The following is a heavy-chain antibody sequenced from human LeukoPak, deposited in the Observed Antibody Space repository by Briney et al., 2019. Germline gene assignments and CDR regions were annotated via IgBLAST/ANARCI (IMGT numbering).Heavy chain of an antibody. V-gene: IGHV1-2*02. CDR1: GYTFTGYY. D-gene: IGHD5-24*01. Sequence: GASVKVSCKASGYTFTGYYMHWVRQAPGQGPEWMGWINPNSGGTNYAQKFQGRVTMTRDTSISTAYMELSRLRSDDTAVYYCARGVLKMVATSPFDYWGQGTLVTVSS. J-gene: IGHJ4*02. CDR2: INPNSGGT. CDR3: ARGVLKMVATSPFDY.